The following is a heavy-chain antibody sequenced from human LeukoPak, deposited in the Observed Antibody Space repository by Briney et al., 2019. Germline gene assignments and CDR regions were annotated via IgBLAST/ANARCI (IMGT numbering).Heavy chain of an antibody. CDR2: IHYSGTT. CDR1: GASISGSSGYY. D-gene: IGHD1-26*01. CDR3: ARQSVGTASIYYFAY. V-gene: IGHV4-39*01. Sequence: SETLSLTCTVSGASISGSSGYYWGWIRQPPGKGLEWISSIHYSGTTHYNPFAKSRVSILVDTSKNQFSLNLNSVTAADTAVYYCARQSVGTASIYYFAYWGQGILVTVSS. J-gene: IGHJ4*02.